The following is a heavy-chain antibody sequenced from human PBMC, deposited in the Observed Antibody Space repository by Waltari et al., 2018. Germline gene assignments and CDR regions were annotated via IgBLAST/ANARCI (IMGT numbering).Heavy chain of an antibody. CDR1: SGSLSSGSYY. CDR3: ARTQWLYYFDY. J-gene: IGHJ4*02. Sequence: QVQLQESGPGLVKPSQTLSLTCTVSSGSLSSGSYYSSWIRQPAGKGLEWIGRIYTSGSTNYNPSLKSRVTISVDTSKNQFSLKLSSVTAADTAVYYCARTQWLYYFDYWGQGTLVTVSS. D-gene: IGHD6-19*01. CDR2: IYTSGST. V-gene: IGHV4-61*02.